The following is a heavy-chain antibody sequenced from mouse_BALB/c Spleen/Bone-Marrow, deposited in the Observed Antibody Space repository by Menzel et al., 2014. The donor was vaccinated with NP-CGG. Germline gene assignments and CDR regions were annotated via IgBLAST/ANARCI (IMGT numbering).Heavy chain of an antibody. CDR1: GYTFTSYW. V-gene: IGHV1S81*02. Sequence: QVQLQQSGAELVKPGASVKLSCKASGYTFTSYWMHWVKQRPGQGLEWIGEINPSNGRTNYNEEFKSKATLTVDKSSSTAYMQLSSLTSEDSAVYYCARGTFDYWGQGTTLTVSS. CDR2: INPSNGRT. CDR3: ARGTFDY. J-gene: IGHJ2*01.